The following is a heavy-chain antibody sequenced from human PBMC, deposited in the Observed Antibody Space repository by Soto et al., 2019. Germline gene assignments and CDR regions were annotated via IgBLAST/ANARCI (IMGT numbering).Heavy chain of an antibody. Sequence: QVQLVQSGAEVKKPGSSVKVSCKASGGTFSSYAISWVRQAPGQGLEWMGGIIPIFGTANYAQKFQGRVTITADESTSTAYMELSSLRSEDTAVYYCARKLGYCSGGSCLGFDLWGRGTLVTVSS. CDR1: GGTFSSYA. CDR2: IIPIFGTA. J-gene: IGHJ2*01. CDR3: ARKLGYCSGGSCLGFDL. D-gene: IGHD2-15*01. V-gene: IGHV1-69*01.